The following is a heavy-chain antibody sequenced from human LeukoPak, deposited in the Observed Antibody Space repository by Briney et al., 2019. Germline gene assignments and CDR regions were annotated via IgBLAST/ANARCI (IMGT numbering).Heavy chain of an antibody. D-gene: IGHD3-10*01. V-gene: IGHV3-48*04. Sequence: LEWVSYISSSSSTIYYADSVKGRFTISRDNAKNSLYLQMNSLRAEDTAVYYCARGIGGFDPWGQGTLVTVSS. J-gene: IGHJ5*02. CDR3: ARGIGGFDP. CDR2: ISSSSSTI.